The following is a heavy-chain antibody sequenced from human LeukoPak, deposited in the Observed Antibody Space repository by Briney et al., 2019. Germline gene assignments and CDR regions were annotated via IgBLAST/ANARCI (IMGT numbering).Heavy chain of an antibody. CDR1: GGTFSSYT. CDR2: IIPMLGIA. J-gene: IGHJ5*02. CDR3: ARGPYYYDRSGYADT. Sequence: ASVKVSCKASGGTFSSYTITWVRQAPGQGLEWMGMIIPMLGIANYAQKFQGRVTITADKSTSTAYMEMSSLRSEDTAVYYCARGPYYYDRSGYADTWGQGTLVTVPS. D-gene: IGHD3-22*01. V-gene: IGHV1-69*02.